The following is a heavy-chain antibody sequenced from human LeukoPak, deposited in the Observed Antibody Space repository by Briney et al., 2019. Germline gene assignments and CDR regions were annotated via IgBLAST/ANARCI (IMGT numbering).Heavy chain of an antibody. D-gene: IGHD3-3*01. CDR3: ARDPRGFLEWLIGGHYFDY. V-gene: IGHV4-39*07. J-gene: IGHJ4*02. CDR2: IYYSGST. Sequence: SETLSLTCTVSGGSISSSSYYWGWIRQPPGKGLEWIGSIYYSGSTYYNPSLKSRVTISVDTSKNQFSLKLSSVTAADTAVYYCARDPRGFLEWLIGGHYFDYWGQGTLVTVSS. CDR1: GGSISSSSYY.